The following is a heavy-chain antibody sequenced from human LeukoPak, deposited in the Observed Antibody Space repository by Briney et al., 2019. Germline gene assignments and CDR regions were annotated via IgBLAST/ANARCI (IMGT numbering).Heavy chain of an antibody. CDR2: IYYSGST. J-gene: IGHJ4*02. CDR1: GGSISSYY. Sequence: SETLSLTCTVSGGSISSYYWSWIRQPPGKGLEWIGYIYYSGSTNYNPSLKSRVTISVDTSKNQFSLKLGSVTAADTAVYYCASAPVLRLGELSLWPYWGQGTLVTVSS. CDR3: ASAPVLRLGELSLWPY. V-gene: IGHV4-59*08. D-gene: IGHD3-16*02.